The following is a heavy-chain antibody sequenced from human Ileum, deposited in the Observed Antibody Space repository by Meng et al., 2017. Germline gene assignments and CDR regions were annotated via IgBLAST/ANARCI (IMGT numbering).Heavy chain of an antibody. D-gene: IGHD1-26*01. J-gene: IGHJ4*02. V-gene: IGHV4-34*01. CDR3: VRGPARETHDFDY. CDR1: GGSFNDYY. Sequence: QLQLQESGAGLLKPSETLSLPCAVFGGSFNDYYWSWVRQSPGKGLEWIGQIHHSGRTNYKSSLERRVTISVDTSKSQFSLKLTSVTAADTAMYYCVRGPARETHDFDYWGQGALVTVSS. CDR2: IHHSGRT.